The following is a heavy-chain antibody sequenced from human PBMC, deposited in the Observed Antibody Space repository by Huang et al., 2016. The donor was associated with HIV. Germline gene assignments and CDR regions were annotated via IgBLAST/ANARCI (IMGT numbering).Heavy chain of an antibody. D-gene: IGHD4-17*01. CDR1: GFSFSSYA. Sequence: QVQLVESGGGVVQPGRSLRLSCAASGFSFSSYAIHWVRQAPGKGLGWVAVISYDGINTYYADSVGGRFTTSRDNSKNTLYLRMNSLRADDTAVYYCARSMTTVTTLDYWGQGTLVTVSS. CDR2: ISYDGINT. CDR3: ARSMTTVTTLDY. J-gene: IGHJ4*02. V-gene: IGHV3-30-3*01.